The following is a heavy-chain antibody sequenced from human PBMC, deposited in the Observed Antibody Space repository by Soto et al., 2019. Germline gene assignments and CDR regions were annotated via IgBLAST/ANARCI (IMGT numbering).Heavy chain of an antibody. CDR3: AIYRFTGTWSKFDY. J-gene: IGHJ4*02. Sequence: QVHLQESGPGLVKPSQTLSRYCAVSGASISSDAYHWSWIRQHPGKGMEWVGFISSRGRTYYNPSLKSRLTISADASKRQFSRHLTSVTAAATAMYFCAIYRFTGTWSKFDYWGQGTLVTVSS. V-gene: IGHV4-31*11. CDR2: ISSRGRT. CDR1: GASISSDAYH. D-gene: IGHD3-16*02.